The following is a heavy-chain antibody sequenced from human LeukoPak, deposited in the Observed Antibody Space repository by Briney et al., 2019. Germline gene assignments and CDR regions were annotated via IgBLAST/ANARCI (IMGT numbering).Heavy chain of an antibody. D-gene: IGHD5-24*01. V-gene: IGHV1-24*01. CDR2: FDPEDGET. Sequence: GASVKVSCKVSGYTLTELSMHWVRQAPGKGLEWMGGFDPEDGETIYAQKLQGRVTMTEDTSTDTAYMELSSLRSEDAAVYYCARGTGDGFVASGGFDYWGQGTLVTVSS. CDR1: GYTLTELS. CDR3: ARGTGDGFVASGGFDY. J-gene: IGHJ4*02.